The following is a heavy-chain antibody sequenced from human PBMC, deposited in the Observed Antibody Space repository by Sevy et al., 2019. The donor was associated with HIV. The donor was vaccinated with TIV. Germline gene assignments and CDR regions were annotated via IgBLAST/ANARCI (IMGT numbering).Heavy chain of an antibody. CDR3: ARAWSGPYGMDV. Sequence: GGSLRLSCAAPGFTFSSYGMNWVRQAPGKGLEWVSYIGSSSSTIYYAASVKGRFTISRENAKSSLYLQMNSLRDEDTAVYYCARAWSGPYGMDVWGQGTTVTVSS. CDR1: GFTFSSYG. J-gene: IGHJ6*02. D-gene: IGHD3-3*01. V-gene: IGHV3-48*02. CDR2: IGSSSSTI.